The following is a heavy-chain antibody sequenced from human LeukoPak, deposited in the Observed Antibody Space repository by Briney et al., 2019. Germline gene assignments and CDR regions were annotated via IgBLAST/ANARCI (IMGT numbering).Heavy chain of an antibody. CDR1: GGSISSSNW. Sequence: SETLSLTCAVSGGSISSSNWWSWVRQPPGKGLEWIGEIYHSGSTNYNPSLKSRVTISVDTSKNQFSLKLSSVTAADTAVYYCARHGYAQFDYWGQGTLVTVSS. J-gene: IGHJ4*02. V-gene: IGHV4-4*02. D-gene: IGHD5-18*01. CDR2: IYHSGST. CDR3: ARHGYAQFDY.